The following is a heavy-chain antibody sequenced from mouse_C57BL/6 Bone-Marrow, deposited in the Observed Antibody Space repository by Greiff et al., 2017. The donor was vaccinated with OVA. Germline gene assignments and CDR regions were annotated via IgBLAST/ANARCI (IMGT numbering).Heavy chain of an antibody. Sequence: EVMLVESGGGLVKPGGSLKLSCAASGFTFSDYGMHWVRQAPEKRLEWVAYISSGSSTIYYADTVKGRFTISRDNAKNTLFLQMTSLRSEDTAMYYCARRDCASRGKDYWGQGASVTVSS. CDR3: ARRDCASRGKDY. V-gene: IGHV5-17*01. D-gene: IGHD2-13*01. CDR1: GFTFSDYG. J-gene: IGHJ4*01. CDR2: ISSGSSTI.